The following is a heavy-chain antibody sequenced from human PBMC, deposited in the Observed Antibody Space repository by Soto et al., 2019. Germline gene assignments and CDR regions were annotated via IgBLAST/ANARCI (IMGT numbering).Heavy chain of an antibody. Sequence: ASVKVSCKASGYTFTGYYMHWVRQAPGQGLEWMGWISGNDGKTKYARKFQGRVTMTTDTSTSTVYMEMNSLRHDDTAVYYCARDFYPLAYYFDYWGQGTLVTVSS. CDR2: ISGNDGKT. V-gene: IGHV1-18*04. J-gene: IGHJ4*02. CDR3: ARDFYPLAYYFDY. CDR1: GYTFTGYY.